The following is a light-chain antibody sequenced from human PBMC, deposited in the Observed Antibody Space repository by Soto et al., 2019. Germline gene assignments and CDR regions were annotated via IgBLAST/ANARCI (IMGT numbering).Light chain of an antibody. J-gene: IGKJ1*01. V-gene: IGKV1-5*03. CDR2: KAS. CDR1: QSISSY. Sequence: DIQMTQSPSSLSASVGDRVTITCRASQSISSYLNWYQQKPGKAPNLLIYKASSLESGVPSRFSGSGSGKEFTLTISSLQPDDSATYYCQQYNSYSRTFGQGTKVEIK. CDR3: QQYNSYSRT.